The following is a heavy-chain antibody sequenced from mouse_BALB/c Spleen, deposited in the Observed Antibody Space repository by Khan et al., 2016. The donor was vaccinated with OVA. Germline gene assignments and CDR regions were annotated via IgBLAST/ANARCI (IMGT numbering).Heavy chain of an antibody. D-gene: IGHD1-1*01. CDR2: ISSGGSYT. J-gene: IGHJ3*01. CDR3: ARLAYYYNSEGFAY. CDR1: GFTFSTYG. V-gene: IGHV5-6*01. Sequence: EVQLVESGGDLVKPGGSLKLSCAASGFTFSTYGMSWVHQTPDKRLEWVATISSGGSYTYYPDSVKGRFTISRDNAKNTLYLQMSSLKSEDTAMYYCARLAYYYNSEGFAYWGQGTLVTLSA.